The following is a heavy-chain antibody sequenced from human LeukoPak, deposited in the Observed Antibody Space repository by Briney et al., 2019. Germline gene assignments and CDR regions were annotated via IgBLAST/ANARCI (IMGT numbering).Heavy chain of an antibody. D-gene: IGHD6-13*01. V-gene: IGHV3-30*18. Sequence: PGGSLRLSCAASGFTFSSYGMHWVRQAPGKGLEWVAVISYDGSNKYYADSVKGRFTISRDNSKNTLYLQMNSPRAEDTAVYYCAKDHSQLVLDYWGQGTLVTVSS. CDR2: ISYDGSNK. CDR3: AKDHSQLVLDY. CDR1: GFTFSSYG. J-gene: IGHJ4*02.